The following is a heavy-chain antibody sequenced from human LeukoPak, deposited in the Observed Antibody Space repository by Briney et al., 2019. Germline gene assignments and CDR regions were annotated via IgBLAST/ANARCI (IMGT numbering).Heavy chain of an antibody. J-gene: IGHJ3*02. V-gene: IGHV4-59*08. D-gene: IGHD3-22*01. CDR3: ARRDLTYYYDSSGYYGAFDI. CDR1: GGSISSYY. Sequence: PSETLSLTCTVSGGSISSYYWSWIRQPPGKGLEWIGYIYYSGSTNYNPSLKSRVTISVDTSKNQFSLKLSSVTAADTAVYYCARRDLTYYYDSSGYYGAFDIWGQGTMVTVSS. CDR2: IYYSGST.